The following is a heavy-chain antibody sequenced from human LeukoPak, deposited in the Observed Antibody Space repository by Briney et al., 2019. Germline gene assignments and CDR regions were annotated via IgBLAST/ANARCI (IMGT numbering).Heavy chain of an antibody. J-gene: IGHJ3*02. CDR3: ASYGSYYDSRYVFDI. V-gene: IGHV3-74*01. Sequence: GRTLRLSCAASGFTFSRYWMHWVRQAPGKGLVWVSRIDSDGGSTSYADSVKGRFTISRDNAKNTLYLQMNSLRAEDTAVYYCASYGSYYDSRYVFDIWGQGTMVTVSS. CDR2: IDSDGGST. CDR1: GFTFSRYW. D-gene: IGHD1-26*01.